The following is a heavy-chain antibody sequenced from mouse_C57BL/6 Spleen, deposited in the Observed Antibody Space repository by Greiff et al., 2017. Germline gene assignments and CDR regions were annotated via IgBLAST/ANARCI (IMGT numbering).Heavy chain of an antibody. Sequence: VHVKQSGAELVKPGASVKLSCTASGFNIKDYYMHWVKQRTEQGLEWIGRIDPEDGETKYAPKFQGKATITADTSSHPAYLQLSSLTSEDTAVYYCARRDYDGNYFDYWGQGTTLTVSS. D-gene: IGHD2-4*01. V-gene: IGHV14-2*01. CDR3: ARRDYDGNYFDY. CDR2: IDPEDGET. CDR1: GFNIKDYY. J-gene: IGHJ2*01.